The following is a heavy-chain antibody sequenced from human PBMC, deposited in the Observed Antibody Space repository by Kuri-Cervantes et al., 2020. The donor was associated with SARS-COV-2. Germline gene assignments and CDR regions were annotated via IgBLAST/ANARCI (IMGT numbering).Heavy chain of an antibody. CDR3: ARDVAVTTRGYMDV. V-gene: IGHV1-18*01. D-gene: IGHD4-11*01. J-gene: IGHJ6*03. CDR2: ISAYNGNT. Sequence: GGSLRLSCKASGYTFTSYGISWVRQAPGQGLEWMGWISAYNGNTNYAQKLQGRVTMTTDTSTSSAYMELRSLRSDDTAAYYCARDVAVTTRGYMDVWGKGTTVTVSS. CDR1: GYTFTSYG.